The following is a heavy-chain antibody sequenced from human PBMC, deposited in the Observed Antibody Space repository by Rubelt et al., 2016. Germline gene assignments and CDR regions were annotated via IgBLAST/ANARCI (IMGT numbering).Heavy chain of an antibody. Sequence: GTGLEWLSRINTDGSSSNYTDSVKGRFTISRDNAKNTVHLQMHSLRAEDTAVYYCVRDGVLPLSFNYWGQGTLVTVSS. J-gene: IGHJ4*02. CDR2: INTDGSSS. D-gene: IGHD2/OR15-2a*01. CDR3: VRDGVLPLSFNY. V-gene: IGHV3-74*01.